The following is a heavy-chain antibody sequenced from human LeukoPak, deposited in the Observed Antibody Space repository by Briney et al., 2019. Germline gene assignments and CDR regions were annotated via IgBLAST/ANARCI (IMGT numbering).Heavy chain of an antibody. V-gene: IGHV3-23*01. Sequence: GGSLRLSCAASGFTFSSYAMSWVRQAPGKGLEWDSAISGSGGNTYYADSVKGRFTISRDNSKNTLYLQMNSLRVEDTAVYYCARGGSPRGFLGYWGQGTLVTVSS. CDR1: GFTFSSYA. CDR3: ARGGSPRGFLGY. D-gene: IGHD2-15*01. J-gene: IGHJ4*02. CDR2: ISGSGGNT.